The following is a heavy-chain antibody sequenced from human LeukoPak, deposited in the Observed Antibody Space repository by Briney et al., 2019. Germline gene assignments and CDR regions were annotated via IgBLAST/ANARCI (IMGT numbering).Heavy chain of an antibody. J-gene: IGHJ4*02. D-gene: IGHD6-13*01. CDR3: AKDYSGSWYYFDY. V-gene: IGHV3-23*01. Sequence: GGSLRLSCAASKFTFSNYAMPSVRQAPGKGLEWVSTISSSGGSIFYSDSVKGRFTISRDNSKNTLYLQMNSLRAEDTAVYYCAKDYSGSWYYFDYWGQGTLVTVSS. CDR1: KFTFSNYA. CDR2: ISSSGGSI.